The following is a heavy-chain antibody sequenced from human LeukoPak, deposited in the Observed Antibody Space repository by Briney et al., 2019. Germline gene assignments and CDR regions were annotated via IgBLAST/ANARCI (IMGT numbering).Heavy chain of an antibody. CDR2: ISPSGDIT. Sequence: GGSLRLSCAASGFTFSSYWMSWVRQAPGKGLEWVSGISPSGDITYYADSVKGRFTISRDNSKNTRYLEVISLTAEDTAVYYCAKDDAWLRFGEWSQGTLVTVSS. CDR1: GFTFSSYW. V-gene: IGHV3-23*01. D-gene: IGHD3-10*01. J-gene: IGHJ4*02. CDR3: AKDDAWLRFGE.